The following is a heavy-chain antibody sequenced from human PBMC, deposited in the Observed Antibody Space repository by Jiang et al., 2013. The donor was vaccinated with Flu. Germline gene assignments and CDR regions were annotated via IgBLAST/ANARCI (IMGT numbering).Heavy chain of an antibody. V-gene: IGHV3-30-3*01. CDR1: GFIFNNYA. CDR3: ARGTSKYTSSSTML. J-gene: IGHJ4*02. D-gene: IGHD6-6*01. Sequence: QLLESGGGVVQPGRSLRLSCAASGFIFNNYAMHWVRQAPGKGPECVALISYDGSNEYYADSVKGRFTISRDNSKNTLYLQMNSLRPEDTAVYYCARGTSKYTSSSTMLWGQGTLVTVSS. CDR2: ISYDGSNE.